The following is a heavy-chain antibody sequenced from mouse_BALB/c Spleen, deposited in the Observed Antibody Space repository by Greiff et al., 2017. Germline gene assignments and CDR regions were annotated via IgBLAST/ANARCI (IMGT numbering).Heavy chain of an antibody. J-gene: IGHJ2*01. Sequence: VQGVESGAELVRPGTSVKVSCKASGYAFTNYLLEWVKQRPGQGLEWIGVINPGSGGTNYNEKFKGKATLTADKSSSTAYMQLSSLTSDDSAVYFCARYYGSSYYFDYWGQGTTLTVSS. CDR1: GYAFTNYL. CDR3: ARYYGSSYYFDY. CDR2: INPGSGGT. D-gene: IGHD1-1*01. V-gene: IGHV1-54*01.